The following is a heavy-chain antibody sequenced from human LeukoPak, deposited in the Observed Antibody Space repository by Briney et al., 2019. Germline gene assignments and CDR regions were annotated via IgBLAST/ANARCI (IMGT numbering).Heavy chain of an antibody. V-gene: IGHV3-21*01. D-gene: IGHD4-17*01. Sequence: KAGRSLRLSCAASGFTFSTYNMNWVRQAPGKGLEWVSSISSSSTYIYYADSVKGRFTISRDNAKNSLYLQMNSLRAEDTAVYYCARAQTTRHWFDPWGQGTLVTVSS. CDR3: ARAQTTRHWFDP. CDR1: GFTFSTYN. CDR2: ISSSSTYI. J-gene: IGHJ5*02.